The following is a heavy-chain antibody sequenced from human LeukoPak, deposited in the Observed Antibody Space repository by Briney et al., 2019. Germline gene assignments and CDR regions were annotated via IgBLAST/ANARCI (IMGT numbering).Heavy chain of an antibody. D-gene: IGHD4-23*01. CDR2: ISSSSATK. CDR1: GFTFSAYD. V-gene: IGHV3-48*04. J-gene: IGHJ4*02. CDR3: ASPTTVVTPN. Sequence: GGSLRLSCAASGFTFSAYDMNWVRQAPGKGLKWLSYISSSSATKYHADSVEGRFTISRDNAKNSLYLQMNSLRAEDTAVYYCASPTTVVTPNWGQGTLVTVSS.